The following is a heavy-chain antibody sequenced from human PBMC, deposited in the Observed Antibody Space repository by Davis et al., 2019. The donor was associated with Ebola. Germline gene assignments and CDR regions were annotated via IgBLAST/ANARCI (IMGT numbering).Heavy chain of an antibody. V-gene: IGHV4-34*01. CDR3: SVVIPPDAFDI. Sequence: PSETLSLTCAVYGGSFSGYYWSWIRQPPGKGLEWIGEINHSGSTNYNPSLKSRVTISVDTSKNQFSLKLSSVTAADTAVYYCSVVIPPDAFDIWGQGTMVTVSS. CDR2: INHSGST. J-gene: IGHJ3*02. CDR1: GGSFSGYY. D-gene: IGHD3-22*01.